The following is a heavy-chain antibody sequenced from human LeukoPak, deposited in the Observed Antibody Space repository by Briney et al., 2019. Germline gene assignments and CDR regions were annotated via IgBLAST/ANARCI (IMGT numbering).Heavy chain of an antibody. CDR1: GGSFSGYY. J-gene: IGHJ4*02. CDR2: INHSGST. V-gene: IGHV4-34*01. D-gene: IGHD5-18*01. Sequence: MSSETLSLTCAVYGGSFSGYYWSWIRQPPGKGLEWIGEINHSGSTNYNPSLKSRVTISVDTSKNQFSLKLSSVTAADTAVYYCARSLGLYSYGLLDYWGQGTLVTVSS. CDR3: ARSLGLYSYGLLDY.